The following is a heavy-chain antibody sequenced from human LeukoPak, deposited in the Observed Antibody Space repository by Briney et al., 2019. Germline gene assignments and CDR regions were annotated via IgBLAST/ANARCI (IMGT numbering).Heavy chain of an antibody. J-gene: IGHJ4*02. V-gene: IGHV3-11*05. CDR2: ISTTSGFT. Sequence: PGGSLRLSCAASGFTFSDYYMTWLRRAPGKGLEWVSYISTTSGFTRYADSVTGRFTISRDNAKNSLYLQMNTLRAEDTAVYYCAKGSPPVDWGQGTLVTVSS. CDR3: AKGSPPVD. CDR1: GFTFSDYY.